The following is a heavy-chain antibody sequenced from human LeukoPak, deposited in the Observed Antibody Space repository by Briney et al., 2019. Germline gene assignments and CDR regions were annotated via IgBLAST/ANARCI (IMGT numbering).Heavy chain of an antibody. V-gene: IGHV1-69*04. CDR3: ARDHQQLEDY. Sequence: AASVKVSCKASGGTFSIYAISWVRQAPGQGLEWMGRIIPILGIANYAQKFQGRVTITADKSTSTAYMELSSLRSDDTAVYYCARDHQQLEDYWGQGTLVTVSS. CDR2: IIPILGIA. D-gene: IGHD6-6*01. CDR1: GGTFSIYA. J-gene: IGHJ4*02.